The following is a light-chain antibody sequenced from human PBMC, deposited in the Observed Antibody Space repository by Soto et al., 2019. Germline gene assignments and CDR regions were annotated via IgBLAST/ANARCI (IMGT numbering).Light chain of an antibody. Sequence: QSALTQPASVSGSPGQSITISCTGTSSDVGGYNYVSWYQQHPGKAPKLMIYEVSNRPSGVSNRFSGSKSGNTASLPISGLQSEGGVDYYCGLFTSIHTGVFGG. V-gene: IGLV2-14*01. CDR3: GLFTSIHTGV. CDR1: SSDVGGYNY. CDR2: EVS. J-gene: IGLJ2*01.